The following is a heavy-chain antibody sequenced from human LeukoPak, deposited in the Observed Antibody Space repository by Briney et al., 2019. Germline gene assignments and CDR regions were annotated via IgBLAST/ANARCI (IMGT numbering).Heavy chain of an antibody. CDR1: GYTFTSYG. Sequence: ASVKVSCKASGYTFTSYGISWVRQAPGQGLEWMGWISAYNGNTNYAQKLQGRVTMTTDTSTSTAYMELRSPRSDDTAVYYCARAHYDFWSGYYYYYYGMDVWGQGTTVTVSS. V-gene: IGHV1-18*01. CDR2: ISAYNGNT. CDR3: ARAHYDFWSGYYYYYYGMDV. J-gene: IGHJ6*02. D-gene: IGHD3-3*01.